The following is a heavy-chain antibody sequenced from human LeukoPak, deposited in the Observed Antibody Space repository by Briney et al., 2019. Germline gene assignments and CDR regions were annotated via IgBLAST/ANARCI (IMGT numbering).Heavy chain of an antibody. J-gene: IGHJ5*02. CDR2: INHSGST. D-gene: IGHD2-2*01. CDR3: ARTRDIVVVPAAGRRKLNWFDP. Sequence: SETLSLTCAVYGGSFSGYYWSWIRQPPGKGLEWIGEINHSGSTNYNPSLKSRVTISVDTSKNQFSLKLSSVTAADTAVYYCARTRDIVVVPAAGRRKLNWFDPWGQGTLVTVSS. V-gene: IGHV4-34*01. CDR1: GGSFSGYY.